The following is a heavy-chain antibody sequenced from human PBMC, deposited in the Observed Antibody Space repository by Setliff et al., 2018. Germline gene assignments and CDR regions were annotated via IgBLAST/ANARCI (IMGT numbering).Heavy chain of an antibody. CDR2: IYPGDSDT. Sequence: GESLKISCRASGYNLNNNWIGWLRQIPGKGLEWIGIIYPGDSDTKYSPSFQGHVFMSVDRSATTAYLQWSSLKASDTAIYYCARNRVALYDAFDIWGQGTMVTVSS. CDR3: ARNRVALYDAFDI. CDR1: GYNLNNNW. D-gene: IGHD5-12*01. V-gene: IGHV5-51*01. J-gene: IGHJ3*02.